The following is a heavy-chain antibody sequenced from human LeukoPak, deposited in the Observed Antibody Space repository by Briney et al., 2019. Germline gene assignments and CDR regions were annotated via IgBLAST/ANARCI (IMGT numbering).Heavy chain of an antibody. CDR3: ASTHCASPSCYSYYYSGLDV. Sequence: SETLSLTCAVSGGSISSGTHYWNWIRQHPGQGLEWIGHIYNTGSAYYNPSLMSRVSISIDTSENQFSLKLSSATAADTAVYYCASTHCASPSCYSYYYSGLDVWGQGTTVIVSS. V-gene: IGHV4-31*11. J-gene: IGHJ6*02. CDR1: GGSISSGTHY. CDR2: IYNTGSA. D-gene: IGHD2-2*01.